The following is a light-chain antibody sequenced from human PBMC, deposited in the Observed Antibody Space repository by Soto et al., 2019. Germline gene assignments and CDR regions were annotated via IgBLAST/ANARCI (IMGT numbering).Light chain of an antibody. CDR1: QSVNSN. CDR3: QQYGSSPWT. V-gene: IGKV3-20*01. J-gene: IGKJ1*01. CDR2: GPS. Sequence: EIVLTQSPGTLSLSPGERATLSCRASQSVNSNLAWYQQKLGQAPRLLIYGPSSRAAGIPDRFSGSGSGTDFTLTISRLEPEDFAVYYCQQYGSSPWTFGQGTKVDIK.